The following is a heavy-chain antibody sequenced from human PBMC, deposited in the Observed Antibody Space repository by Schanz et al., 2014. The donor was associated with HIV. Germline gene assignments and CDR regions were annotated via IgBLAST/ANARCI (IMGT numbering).Heavy chain of an antibody. J-gene: IGHJ4*02. V-gene: IGHV3-11*01. CDR1: GFTFSDYY. D-gene: IGHD3-9*01. CDR2: ISSGGTTI. Sequence: QVQLVESGGGLVKAGGSLRLSCAASGFTFSDYYMNWIRQAPGKGLEWVSYISSGGTTIYYADSVKGRFTVSRDNAKNSLYLQMKSLRVEDTAVYYCAKGNYDILTGEFDYWGQGTLVTVHS. CDR3: AKGNYDILTGEFDY.